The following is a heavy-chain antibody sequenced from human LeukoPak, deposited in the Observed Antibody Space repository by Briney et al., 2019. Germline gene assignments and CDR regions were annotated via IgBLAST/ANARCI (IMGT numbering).Heavy chain of an antibody. V-gene: IGHV4-39*01. CDR2: IYYSGTT. CDR3: ARHRRVTNWYVDF. Sequence: SETLSLTCTVSGGSISANSNFFWGWIRQPPGKGLDWIGIIYYSGTTYYNPSLKSLVTIFVDTSKNLFSLRLTSVTAADTAVYYCARHRRVTNWYVDFWGQGTLVTVSS. D-gene: IGHD1-1*01. CDR1: GGSISANSNFF. J-gene: IGHJ4*02.